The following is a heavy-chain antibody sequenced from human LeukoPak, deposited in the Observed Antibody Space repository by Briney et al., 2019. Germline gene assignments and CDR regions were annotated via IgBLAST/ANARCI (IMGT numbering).Heavy chain of an antibody. CDR1: GFTFSSYA. CDR3: ARDLGQYYDTSDNWFDP. CDR2: ISGSGGST. V-gene: IGHV3-23*01. D-gene: IGHD3-22*01. Sequence: GGSLRLSCAASGFTFSSYAMSWVRQAPGKGLEWVSAISGSGGSTYYADSVKGRFTISRDNSKNTLYLQMNSLRAEDTAVYYCARDLGQYYDTSDNWFDPWGQGTLVTVSS. J-gene: IGHJ5*02.